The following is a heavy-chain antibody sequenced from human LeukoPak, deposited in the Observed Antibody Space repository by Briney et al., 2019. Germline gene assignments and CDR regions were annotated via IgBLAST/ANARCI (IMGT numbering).Heavy chain of an antibody. Sequence: GEALKISCKGSGYSFTSYWIGWVRQMPGKGLEWMGIIYPGDSDTRYSPSFHGQVTISADKSISTAYLQWGSLQASDTAMYYCARGGSTMVTPYYFAYWGQGTLVPVSS. CDR1: GYSFTSYW. D-gene: IGHD3-10*01. CDR3: ARGGSTMVTPYYFAY. CDR2: IYPGDSDT. V-gene: IGHV5-51*01. J-gene: IGHJ4*02.